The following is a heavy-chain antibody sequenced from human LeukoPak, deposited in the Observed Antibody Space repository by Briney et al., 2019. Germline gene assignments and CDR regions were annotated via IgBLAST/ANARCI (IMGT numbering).Heavy chain of an antibody. Sequence: GGSLRLSCAASGFTVSSNYMNWVRQAPGKGLEWVSIIYSGGSTYYADSVKGRFTISRDNSKNTLYLQMNSLRAEDTAMYYCAGGGTGTPYFDYWGQGTLVTVSS. CDR2: IYSGGST. D-gene: IGHD7-27*01. CDR3: AGGGTGTPYFDY. V-gene: IGHV3-53*01. CDR1: GFTVSSNY. J-gene: IGHJ4*02.